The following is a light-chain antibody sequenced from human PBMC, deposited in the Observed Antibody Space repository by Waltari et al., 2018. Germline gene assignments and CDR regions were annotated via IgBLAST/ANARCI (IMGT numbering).Light chain of an antibody. Sequence: DIVMTQSPDSLAVSLGERATINCKSSQSVLYNSNNKNYLAWYQHKPGQPPKLLIYWASTRESGVPDRCSGSGSGTDFTLTITSLQAADVAVYYCQQYYSTPETFGQGTKLEIK. V-gene: IGKV4-1*01. J-gene: IGKJ2*01. CDR1: QSVLYNSNNKNY. CDR2: WAS. CDR3: QQYYSTPET.